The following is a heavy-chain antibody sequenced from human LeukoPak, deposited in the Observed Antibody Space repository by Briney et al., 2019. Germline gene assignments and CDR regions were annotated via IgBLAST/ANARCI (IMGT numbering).Heavy chain of an antibody. V-gene: IGHV3-30-3*01. CDR2: ISYDGSNK. D-gene: IGHD6-19*01. Sequence: GGSLRLSCAASGFTFSSYAMHWVRQAPGKGLEWVAVISYDGSNKHYADSVKGRFTISRDNSKNTLYLQMNSLRAEDTAVYYCARGRASSGRVPFDYWGQGALVTVSS. CDR3: ARGRASSGRVPFDY. J-gene: IGHJ4*02. CDR1: GFTFSSYA.